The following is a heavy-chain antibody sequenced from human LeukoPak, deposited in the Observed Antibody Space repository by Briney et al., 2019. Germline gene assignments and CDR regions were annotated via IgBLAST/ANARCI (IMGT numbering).Heavy chain of an antibody. D-gene: IGHD6-13*01. J-gene: IGHJ5*02. V-gene: IGHV4-30-4*07. CDR3: ARVLAAAGNNWFDP. CDR2: IYYTGNT. Sequence: PSETLSLTCAVSGGSISSGGYSWSWIRQPPGKAMEFIAYIYYTGNTYFNPSLKSRVTISVDTSKNQFSLKLSSVTAANTAVYYCARVLAAAGNNWFDPWGQGTLVTVSS. CDR1: GGSISSGGYS.